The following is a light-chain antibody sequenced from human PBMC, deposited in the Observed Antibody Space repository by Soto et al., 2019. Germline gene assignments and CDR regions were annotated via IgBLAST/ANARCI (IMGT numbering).Light chain of an antibody. CDR1: QSVSSSH. J-gene: IGKJ1*01. Sequence: EIVLTQSPGTLSLSPGERATLSCRASQSVSSSHLAWYQQKPGQAPRLLIYSASSRATGIPDRFSGSGSGTDFTLTISSLQPEDFAVYYCQHFHNWPRTFGQGNKGDIK. V-gene: IGKV3-20*01. CDR3: QHFHNWPRT. CDR2: SAS.